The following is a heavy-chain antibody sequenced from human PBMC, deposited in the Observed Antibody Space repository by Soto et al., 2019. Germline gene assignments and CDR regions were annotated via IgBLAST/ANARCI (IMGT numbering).Heavy chain of an antibody. J-gene: IGHJ3*02. CDR3: AREGGYCSSTSCHRGAFDI. D-gene: IGHD2-2*01. Sequence: QVHLVQSGAEVKKPGASVKVSCKASGYTFTGFYMHWVRQAPGQGLEWMGWINPDSGGTNYAQKFQGCVTMTRDTSISPAYMELSRLRSDDTAVYYCAREGGYCSSTSCHRGAFDIWGQGTMVTVSS. CDR1: GYTFTGFY. V-gene: IGHV1-2*04. CDR2: INPDSGGT.